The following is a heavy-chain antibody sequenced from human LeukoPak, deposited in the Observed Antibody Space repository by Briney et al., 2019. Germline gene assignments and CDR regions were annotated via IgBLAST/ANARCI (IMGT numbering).Heavy chain of an antibody. CDR3: AKSYWISFGMYV. V-gene: IGHV1-8*01. CDR1: RYTFTSHE. CDR2: MNPNSGNT. Sequence: ASLKVSSKASRYTFTSHEINTVRQATGHGLEWMGWMNPNSGNTGYAQKFQGRVTMTRNTTISTAYMQLSSLRSQDTALYYFAKSYWISFGMYVWGKGTRVSV. D-gene: IGHD2-2*03. J-gene: IGHJ6*04.